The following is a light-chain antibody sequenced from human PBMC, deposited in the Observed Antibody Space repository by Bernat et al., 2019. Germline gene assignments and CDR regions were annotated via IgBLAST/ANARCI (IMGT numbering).Light chain of an antibody. J-gene: IGLJ2*01. CDR2: DVS. CDR1: SSDVGAYNY. V-gene: IGLV2-14*03. Sequence: QSALTQPASVSGSPGQSITISCTGTSSDVGAYNYVSWYQQHPGKAPKPIIYDVSIRPSGVSNRFSGSKSGSTASLTISGLQAEDEGYYYCSSYPTTSTPVVCGGGTKLTVL. CDR3: SSYPTTSTPVV.